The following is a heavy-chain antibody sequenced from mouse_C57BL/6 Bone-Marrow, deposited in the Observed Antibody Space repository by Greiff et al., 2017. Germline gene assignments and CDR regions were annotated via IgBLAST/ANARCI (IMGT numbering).Heavy chain of an antibody. J-gene: IGHJ3*01. CDR3: ARGDYYYGRSSFAY. CDR2: IDPSDSYT. D-gene: IGHD1-1*01. CDR1: GYTFTSYW. Sequence: QVQLQQPGAELVMPGASVKLSCKASGYTFTSYWMHWVKQRPGQGLEWIGEIDPSDSYTNYNQKFKGKSTLTVDKSSSTAYMQLSSLTSEDSAVYYGARGDYYYGRSSFAYWGQGTLVTVSA. V-gene: IGHV1-69*01.